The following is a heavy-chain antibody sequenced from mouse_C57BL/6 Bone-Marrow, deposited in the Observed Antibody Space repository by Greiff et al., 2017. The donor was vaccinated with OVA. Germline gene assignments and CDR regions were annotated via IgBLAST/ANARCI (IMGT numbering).Heavy chain of an antibody. CDR2: IRSKSSNYAT. V-gene: IGHV10-3*01. D-gene: IGHD1-1*01. CDR3: VRDWTYYYGSIYAMDY. Sequence: EVQLVESGGGLVQPKGSLKLSCAASGFTFNTYAMHWVRQAPGKGLEWVARIRSKSSNYATYYADSVKDRFTISRDDSQSMLYLQMNNLKTEDTAMYCCVRDWTYYYGSIYAMDYWGQGTSVTVSS. J-gene: IGHJ4*01. CDR1: GFTFNTYA.